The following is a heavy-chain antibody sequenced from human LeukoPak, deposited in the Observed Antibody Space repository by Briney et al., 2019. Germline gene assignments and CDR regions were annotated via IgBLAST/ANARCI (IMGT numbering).Heavy chain of an antibody. CDR3: ARGRRDGYNKIMPFDY. D-gene: IGHD5-24*01. J-gene: IGHJ4*02. CDR2: INHSGST. V-gene: IGHV4-39*07. CDR1: GGSISSGGYY. Sequence: SETLSLTCTVPGGSISSGGYYWSWIRQPPGKGLEWIGNINHSGSTNYNPSLKSRVTISVDTSKNQFSLKLTSVTAADTAVYYCARGRRDGYNKIMPFDYWGQGTLVTVSS.